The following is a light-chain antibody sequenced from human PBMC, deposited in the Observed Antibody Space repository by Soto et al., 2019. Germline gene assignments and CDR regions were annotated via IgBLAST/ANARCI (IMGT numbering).Light chain of an antibody. CDR2: GAS. CDR3: QQYGSSGT. Sequence: GTLSLSPGAIATLSGRASQSFNSIYLAWYQQKPGQAPRLLIYGASSRATGIPDRFSGSGSGTDFTLTISRLEPEDFAVYYCQQYGSSGTFGQGTKVDIK. V-gene: IGKV3-20*01. CDR1: QSFNSIY. J-gene: IGKJ1*01.